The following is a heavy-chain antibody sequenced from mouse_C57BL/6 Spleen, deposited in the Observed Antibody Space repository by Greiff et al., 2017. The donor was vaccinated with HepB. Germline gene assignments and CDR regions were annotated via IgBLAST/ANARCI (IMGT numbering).Heavy chain of an antibody. CDR1: GYTFTDYE. V-gene: IGHV1-15*01. J-gene: IGHJ2*01. CDR3: TREEDYSNSFDY. D-gene: IGHD2-5*01. CDR2: IDPETGGT. Sequence: VQLQQSGAELVRPGASVTLSCKASGYTFTDYEMHWVKQTPVHGLEWIGAIDPETGGTAYNQKFKGKAILTADKSSSTAYMELRSLTSEDSAVYYCTREEDYSNSFDYWGQGTTLTVSS.